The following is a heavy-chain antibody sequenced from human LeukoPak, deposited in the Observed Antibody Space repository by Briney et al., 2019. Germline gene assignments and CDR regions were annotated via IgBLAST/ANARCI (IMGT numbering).Heavy chain of an antibody. J-gene: IGHJ5*02. V-gene: IGHV1-46*01. CDR2: INPSGGST. CDR3: AKTILNWFDP. Sequence: ASVKVSCKASGYTFTSYYMHWVRQAPGQGLEWMGIINPSGGSTSYAQKFQGRVTMTRDTSISTAYMELSRLRSDDTAVYYCAKTILNWFDPWGQGTLVTVPS. D-gene: IGHD3-3*01. CDR1: GYTFTSYY.